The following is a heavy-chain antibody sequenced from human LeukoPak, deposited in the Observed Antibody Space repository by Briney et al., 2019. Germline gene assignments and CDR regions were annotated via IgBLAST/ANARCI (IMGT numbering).Heavy chain of an antibody. J-gene: IGHJ4*02. CDR3: ARGARIAAAGLTLGY. V-gene: IGHV1-8*01. CDR2: MNPNGGNT. CDR1: GYTFTSYD. D-gene: IGHD6-13*01. Sequence: ASVKVSCKASGYTFTSYDINWVRQATGQGLEWMGWMNPNGGNTGYAQKFQGRVTMTRNTSISTAYMELSSLRSEDTAVYYCARGARIAAAGLTLGYWGQGTLVTVSS.